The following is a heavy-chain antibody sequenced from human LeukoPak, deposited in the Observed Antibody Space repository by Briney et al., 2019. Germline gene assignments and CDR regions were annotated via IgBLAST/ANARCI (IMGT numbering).Heavy chain of an antibody. D-gene: IGHD1-26*01. V-gene: IGHV3-23*01. Sequence: GGSLSLSCAVSGFSFSTYGMSGVRQAPGKGLECVSGISGSGARKDYADSVKGRFTISRDNAKNTLYLQMSSLRVEDTAVYYCAKDSREWELLDAFDFWGQGTMVTVSS. CDR3: AKDSREWELLDAFDF. CDR2: ISGSGARK. J-gene: IGHJ3*01. CDR1: GFSFSTYG.